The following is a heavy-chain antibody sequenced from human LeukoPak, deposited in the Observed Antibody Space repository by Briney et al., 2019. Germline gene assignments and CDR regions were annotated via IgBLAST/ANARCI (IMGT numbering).Heavy chain of an antibody. CDR3: VGYYDILTGYYY. Sequence: PGGSLRLSCAASGFTVSSYWMSWFRQAPGKGLEWVANIKQDGSEKYYVDSVKGRFTISRDNAKNSLYLQMNSLRAEDTAVYYCVGYYDILTGYYYWGQGTLVTVSS. CDR1: GFTVSSYW. D-gene: IGHD3-9*01. CDR2: IKQDGSEK. V-gene: IGHV3-7*01. J-gene: IGHJ4*02.